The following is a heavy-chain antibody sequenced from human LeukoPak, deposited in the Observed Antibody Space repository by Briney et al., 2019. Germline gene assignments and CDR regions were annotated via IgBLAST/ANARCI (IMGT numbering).Heavy chain of an antibody. CDR3: ARSVGATDCFDY. V-gene: IGHV4-39*01. D-gene: IGHD1-26*01. CDR1: GGSISSSSYY. J-gene: IGHJ4*02. CDR2: IYDSGST. Sequence: SETLSLTCTVSGGSISSSSYYWGWIRQPPGKGLEWIGSIYDSGSTYYNPSLKSLVTISVDTSKNQFSLKLSSVTAADTAVYYCARSVGATDCFDYWGQGTLVTVFS.